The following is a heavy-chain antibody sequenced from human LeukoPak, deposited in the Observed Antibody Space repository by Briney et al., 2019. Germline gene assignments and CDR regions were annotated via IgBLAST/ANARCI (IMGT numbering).Heavy chain of an antibody. D-gene: IGHD2-2*01. CDR1: GGTFSSYT. CDR2: ITPILGIA. CDR3: ARSNIVVGEIDY. Sequence: SVKVSCKASGGTFSSYTISWVRQAPGQGLEWMGRITPILGIANYAQKFQGRVPITADKSTSTAYMELSSLRSEDTAVYYCARSNIVVGEIDYWGQGTLVTVSS. V-gene: IGHV1-69*02. J-gene: IGHJ4*02.